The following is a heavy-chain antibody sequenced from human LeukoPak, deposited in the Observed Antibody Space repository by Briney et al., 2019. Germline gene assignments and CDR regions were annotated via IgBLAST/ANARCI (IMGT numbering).Heavy chain of an antibody. CDR2: NNHSGST. V-gene: IGHV4-34*01. Sequence: SETLSLTCAVYGGSFSGYYWSWIRQPPGKGLEWIGENNHSGSTNYNPSLKSRVTISVDTSKNQFSLKLSSVTAADTAVYYCARYCSSTSCSTPGGIQLRLNDWFDPWGQGTLVTVSS. CDR3: ARYCSSTSCSTPGGIQLRLNDWFDP. CDR1: GGSFSGYY. D-gene: IGHD2-2*01. J-gene: IGHJ5*02.